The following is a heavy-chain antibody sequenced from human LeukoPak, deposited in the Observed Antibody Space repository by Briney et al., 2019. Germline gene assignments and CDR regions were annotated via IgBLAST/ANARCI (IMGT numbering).Heavy chain of an antibody. Sequence: GGSLRLSCAASGFTFSSYAMSWVRQAPGKGLEWVSAISGSGGSTYYADSVRGRFTISRDNSKNTLYLQMNSLRAEDTAVYYCAKDRGYMDSRLGFDYWGQGTLVTVSS. V-gene: IGHV3-23*01. CDR3: AKDRGYMDSRLGFDY. CDR1: GFTFSSYA. CDR2: ISGSGGST. J-gene: IGHJ4*02. D-gene: IGHD3-10*01.